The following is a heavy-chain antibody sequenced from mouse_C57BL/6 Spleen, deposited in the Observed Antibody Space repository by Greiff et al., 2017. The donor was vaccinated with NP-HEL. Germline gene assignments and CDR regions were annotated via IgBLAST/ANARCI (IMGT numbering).Heavy chain of an antibody. D-gene: IGHD2-4*01. V-gene: IGHV10-1*01. J-gene: IGHJ4*01. CDR1: GFSFNTYA. Sequence: EVQLVESGGGLVQPKGSLKLSCAASGFSFNTYAMNWVRQAPGKGLEWVARIRSKSNNYATYYADSVKDRFTISRDDSESMLYLQMNNLKTEDTAMYYCVRQVDYDYDGGYYAMDYWGQGTSVTVSS. CDR3: VRQVDYDYDGGYYAMDY. CDR2: IRSKSNNYAT.